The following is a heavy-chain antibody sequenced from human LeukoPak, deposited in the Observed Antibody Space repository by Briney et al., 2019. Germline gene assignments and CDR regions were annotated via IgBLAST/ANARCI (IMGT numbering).Heavy chain of an antibody. D-gene: IGHD6-6*01. V-gene: IGHV1-2*02. CDR2: INPNSGGT. Sequence: ASVKVSCKASGYTFTGYYMHWVRQAPGQGLEWMGWINPNSGGTNYAQKFQGRVTMTRDTSISTAYMELSRLRSDDTAVYYCARGQPRSSSGGALVYWGQGTLVTVSS. J-gene: IGHJ4*02. CDR1: GYTFTGYY. CDR3: ARGQPRSSSGGALVY.